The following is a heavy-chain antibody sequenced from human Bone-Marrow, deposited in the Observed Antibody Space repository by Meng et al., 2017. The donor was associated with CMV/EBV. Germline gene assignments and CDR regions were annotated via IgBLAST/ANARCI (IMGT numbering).Heavy chain of an antibody. CDR2: IGTAGDT. D-gene: IGHD1-26*01. CDR1: GFTFSSYD. J-gene: IGHJ3*02. Sequence: GESLKISCAASGFTFSSYDMHWVRQATGKGLEWVSAIGTAGDTYYPGSVKGRFTISRENAKNSLYLQMNSLRAGDTAVYYCAREEIVGATQDAFDIWGQGTMVTVSS. V-gene: IGHV3-13*01. CDR3: AREEIVGATQDAFDI.